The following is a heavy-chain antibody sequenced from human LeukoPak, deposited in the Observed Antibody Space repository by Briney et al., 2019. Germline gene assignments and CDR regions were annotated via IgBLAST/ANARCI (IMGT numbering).Heavy chain of an antibody. CDR3: ARDLGYCSGGICYVGYCDY. D-gene: IGHD2-15*01. V-gene: IGHV3-7*01. CDR1: GFIFSNYW. CDR2: IKHDGSEE. Sequence: GGSLRLSCAASGFIFSNYWMSWVRQAPGKGLEWVANIKHDGSEEFYGDSVKGRFTISRGNSENILYLQMNNLRAEDTALYYCARDLGYCSGGICYVGYCDYWGQGTLVTVS. J-gene: IGHJ4*02.